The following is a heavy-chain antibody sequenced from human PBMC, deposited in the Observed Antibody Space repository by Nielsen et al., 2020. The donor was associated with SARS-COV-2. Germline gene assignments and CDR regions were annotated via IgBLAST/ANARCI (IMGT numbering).Heavy chain of an antibody. CDR1: GYTFTGYY. Sequence: ASVKVSCKASGYTFTGYYMHWVRQAPGQGLEWMGRINPNSGGTNYAQKFQGRVTMTRDTSISTAYMELSRLRSDDTAVYYCARGSSAVAGTVDYWGQGTLVTVSS. J-gene: IGHJ4*02. CDR2: INPNSGGT. D-gene: IGHD6-19*01. V-gene: IGHV1-2*06. CDR3: ARGSSAVAGTVDY.